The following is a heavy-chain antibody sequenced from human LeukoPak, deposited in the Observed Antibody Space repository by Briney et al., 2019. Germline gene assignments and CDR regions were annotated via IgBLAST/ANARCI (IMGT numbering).Heavy chain of an antibody. D-gene: IGHD3-16*01. J-gene: IGHJ4*02. CDR1: GFTFSSYA. CDR3: ARRGMRPYPDHYFDY. Sequence: GGSLRLSCAASGFTFSSYAMHWVRQAPGKGLEWVAVISYDGSNKYYADSVKGRFTISRDNSKNTLYLQMNSLRAEDTAVYYCARRGMRPYPDHYFDYWRQGTLVTVSS. V-gene: IGHV3-30*14. CDR2: ISYDGSNK.